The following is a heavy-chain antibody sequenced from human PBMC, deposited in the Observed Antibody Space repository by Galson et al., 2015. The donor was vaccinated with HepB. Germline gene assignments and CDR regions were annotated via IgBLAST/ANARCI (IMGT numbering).Heavy chain of an antibody. CDR2: ISSSSSTI. V-gene: IGHV3-48*04. Sequence: SLRLSCAVSGFTFSNYGMNWVRQAPGKGLEWLSYISSSSSTIYYADSVKGRFTISRDNAKNSLYLQMNSLRAEDTAVYYCARYQLQHWGQGTLVTVSS. J-gene: IGHJ1*01. CDR1: GFTFSNYG. D-gene: IGHD2-2*01. CDR3: ARYQLQH.